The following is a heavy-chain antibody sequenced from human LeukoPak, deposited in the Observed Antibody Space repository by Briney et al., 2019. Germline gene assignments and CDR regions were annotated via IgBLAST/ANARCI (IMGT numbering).Heavy chain of an antibody. D-gene: IGHD3-22*01. J-gene: IGHJ5*02. CDR3: ASTPFGGSYYDRVGWFDP. V-gene: IGHV1-18*01. CDR2: ISTYNGNT. CDR1: GYTFTSHG. Sequence: ASVKVSCKASGYTFTSHGISWVRQAPGQGLERMGWISTYNGNTNYAQKLQGRVSMTTDTSTSTAYMDLRSLRSEDTAVYYCASTPFGGSYYDRVGWFDPWGQGTLVTVSS.